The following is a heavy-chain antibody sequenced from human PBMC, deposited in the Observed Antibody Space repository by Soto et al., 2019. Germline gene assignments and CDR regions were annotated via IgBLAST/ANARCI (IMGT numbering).Heavy chain of an antibody. CDR3: ATERGNYDILTGSPSHPNFDP. CDR1: GYTFTSYG. Sequence: GASVKVSCRASGYTFTSYGSSWVRQAPGQGLEWMGWISAYNGNTNYAQKLQGRVTMTTDTSTSTAYMELRSLRSDDTAVYYCATERGNYDILTGSPSHPNFDPCGQGTLVTVSS. V-gene: IGHV1-18*04. J-gene: IGHJ5*02. CDR2: ISAYNGNT. D-gene: IGHD3-9*01.